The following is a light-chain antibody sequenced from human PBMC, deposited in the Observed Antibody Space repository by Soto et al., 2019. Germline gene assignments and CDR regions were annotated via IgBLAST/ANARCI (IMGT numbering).Light chain of an antibody. CDR2: KAS. CDR1: QSISSW. CDR3: QQYNNYPWT. Sequence: DIQMTQSPSTLSASVVDRVTITCRASQSISSWLAWYQQKPGKAPKLLIYKASSLESGVPSRFSGSGSGTEFTLTISSLQPDDFATYYCQQYNNYPWTFGQGTKVDIK. J-gene: IGKJ1*01. V-gene: IGKV1-5*03.